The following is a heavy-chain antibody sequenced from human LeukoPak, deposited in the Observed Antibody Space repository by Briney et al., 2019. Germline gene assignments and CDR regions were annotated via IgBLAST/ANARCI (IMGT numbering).Heavy chain of an antibody. J-gene: IGHJ4*02. CDR3: AKASREWLDADY. Sequence: PGGSLRLSCAASGFSFGNHAMHWVRQAPGKGLEWLAVTSYDGTRQYNADSVKGRFTISRDNSKNTLYLQMNSLRAEDTAVYYCAKASREWLDADYWGQGTLVTVSS. CDR2: TSYDGTRQ. CDR1: GFSFGNHA. D-gene: IGHD5-12*01. V-gene: IGHV3-30*04.